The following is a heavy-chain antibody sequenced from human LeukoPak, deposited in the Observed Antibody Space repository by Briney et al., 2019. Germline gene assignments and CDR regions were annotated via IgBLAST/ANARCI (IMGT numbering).Heavy chain of an antibody. CDR3: ARARGAVAGYFDY. D-gene: IGHD6-19*01. V-gene: IGHV4-34*01. CDR2: INHSGST. J-gene: IGHJ4*02. CDR1: GGSFSGYY. Sequence: SETLSLTCAVYGGSFSGYYWSWIRQPPGKGLEWIGEINHSGSTNYNPSLKSRVTISVDTSKNQFSLKLSSVTAADTAVYYCARARGAVAGYFDYWGQGTLVTVSS.